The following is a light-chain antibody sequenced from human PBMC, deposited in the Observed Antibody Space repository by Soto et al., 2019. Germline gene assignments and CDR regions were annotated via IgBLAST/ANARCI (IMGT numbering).Light chain of an antibody. J-gene: IGKJ3*01. CDR2: HAS. V-gene: IGKV1-27*01. CDR1: QGIFNY. CDR3: QQYYSAVFT. Sequence: DIQLTQSPSSLSASVGDRVTITCRASQGIFNYLAWYQQRPGQVPKLLIYHASTLQSGVPSRFGGSGSGTDFTLTISSLQPEDVATYYCQQYYSAVFTFGPGTKVDIK.